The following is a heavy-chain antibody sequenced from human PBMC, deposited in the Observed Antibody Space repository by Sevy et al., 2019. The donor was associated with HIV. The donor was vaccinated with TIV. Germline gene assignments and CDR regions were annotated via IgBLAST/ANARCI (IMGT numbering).Heavy chain of an antibody. CDR1: GFTFDDYA. CDR2: ISWNSGSI. V-gene: IGHV3-9*01. CDR3: AKDRGYSSSWPQNYYYYYGMDV. J-gene: IGHJ6*02. Sequence: GGSLRLSCAASGFTFDDYAMHWVRQAPGKGLEWVSGISWNSGSIGYADSVKGRFTISRDNAKNSLYLQMNSLRAEDTALHYCAKDRGYSSSWPQNYYYYYGMDVWGQGTTVTVSS. D-gene: IGHD6-13*01.